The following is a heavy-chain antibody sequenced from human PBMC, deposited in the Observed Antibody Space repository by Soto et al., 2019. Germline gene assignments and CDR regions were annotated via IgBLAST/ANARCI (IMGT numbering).Heavy chain of an antibody. CDR2: IIPIFGTA. J-gene: IGHJ5*02. V-gene: IGHV1-69*06. Sequence: QVQLVQSGAEVKKPGSSVKVSCKASGGTFSSYAISWVRQAPGQGLEWMGWIIPIFGTANYAQKFQGRVTITADKSTSTAYMELSSLRSEDTAVYYCARVKAWIDYYDSSGPYNWFDPWGQGTLVTVSS. CDR1: GGTFSSYA. CDR3: ARVKAWIDYYDSSGPYNWFDP. D-gene: IGHD3-22*01.